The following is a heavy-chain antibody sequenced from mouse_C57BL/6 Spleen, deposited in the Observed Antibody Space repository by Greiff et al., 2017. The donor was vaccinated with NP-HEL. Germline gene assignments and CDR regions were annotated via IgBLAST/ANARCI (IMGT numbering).Heavy chain of an antibody. J-gene: IGHJ4*01. V-gene: IGHV1-81*01. CDR1: GYTFTSYG. CDR2: IYPRSGNT. D-gene: IGHD2-4*01. CDR3: ARYDYDKRDY. Sequence: QVQLKESGAELARPGASVKLSCKASGYTFTSYGISWVKQRTGQGLEWIGEIYPRSGNTYYNEKFKGKATLTADKSSSTAYMELRSLTSEDSAVYFCARYDYDKRDYWGQGTSVTVSS.